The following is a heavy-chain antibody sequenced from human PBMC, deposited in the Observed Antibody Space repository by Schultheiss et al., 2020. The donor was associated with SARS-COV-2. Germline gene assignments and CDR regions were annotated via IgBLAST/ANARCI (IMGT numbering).Heavy chain of an antibody. D-gene: IGHD6-13*01. CDR2: ISGSGGST. CDR1: GFTFSSYW. CDR3: ASTQDPYSTPFDY. Sequence: GGSLRLSCAVSGFTFSSYWMHWVRQAPGKGLEWVSAISGSGGSTYYADSVKGRFTISRDNSKNTLYLQMNSLRAEDTAVYYCASTQDPYSTPFDYWGQGTLVTVSS. J-gene: IGHJ4*02. V-gene: IGHV3-23*01.